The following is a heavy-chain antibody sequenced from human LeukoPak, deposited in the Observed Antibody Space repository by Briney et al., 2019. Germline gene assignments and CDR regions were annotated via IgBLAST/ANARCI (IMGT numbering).Heavy chain of an antibody. D-gene: IGHD3-16*01. V-gene: IGHV3-7*01. J-gene: IGHJ3*02. CDR3: ASVPLRGDAFDI. CDR2: INQHGGDK. Sequence: GGSLRLSCAASGFTFSSYAMSWVRQAPGKGLEWVANINQHGGDKNYLDSVKGRFTISRDNAQNSLYLQMNSLRAEDTAVYYCASVPLRGDAFDIWGQGTMVTVSS. CDR1: GFTFSSYA.